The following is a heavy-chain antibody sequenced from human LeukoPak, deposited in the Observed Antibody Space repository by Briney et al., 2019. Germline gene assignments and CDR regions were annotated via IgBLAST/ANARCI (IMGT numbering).Heavy chain of an antibody. D-gene: IGHD3-3*01. V-gene: IGHV3-30-3*01. CDR3: ARVERVVPDY. CDR1: GFTFSSYA. CDR2: ISYDGSNK. Sequence: GGSLRLSCAASGFTFSSYAMHWVRQAPGKGLEWVVVISYDGSNKYYADSVKGRFTNSRDNSKNTLYLQMNSLRAEDTAVYYCARVERVVPDYWGQGTLVTVSS. J-gene: IGHJ4*02.